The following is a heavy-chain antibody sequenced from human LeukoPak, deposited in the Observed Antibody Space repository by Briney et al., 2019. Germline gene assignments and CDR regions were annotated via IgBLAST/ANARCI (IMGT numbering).Heavy chain of an antibody. CDR3: AELGIMIGGV. J-gene: IGHJ6*04. CDR1: GFSFSTYE. CDR2: ISSSGSTI. Sequence: GGSLRLSCAASGFSFSTYEMNWVRQAPGKGLEWVSYISSSGSTIYYADSVKGRFTISRDNAKNSLYLQMNSLRAEDTAVYYCAELGIMIGGVWGKGTTVTISS. V-gene: IGHV3-48*03. D-gene: IGHD3-16*01.